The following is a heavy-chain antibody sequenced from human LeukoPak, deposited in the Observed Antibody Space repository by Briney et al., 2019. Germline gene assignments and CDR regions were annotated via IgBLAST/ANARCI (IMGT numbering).Heavy chain of an antibody. Sequence: GGSLTLSCAASGFTLSKHWMTWVRQAPGKGLECVAIIKQDGSEKYYVNSVKGRFTISRDNAKNSLYLQTNSLRVEDTAVYYCGREWAVDFWGQGTLVTVSS. CDR3: GREWAVDF. J-gene: IGHJ4*02. V-gene: IGHV3-7*01. CDR1: GFTLSKHW. CDR2: IKQDGSEK.